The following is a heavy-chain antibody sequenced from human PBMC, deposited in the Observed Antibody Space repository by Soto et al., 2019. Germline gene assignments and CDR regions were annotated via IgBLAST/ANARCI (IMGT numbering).Heavy chain of an antibody. V-gene: IGHV3-30-3*01. D-gene: IGHD3-3*01. CDR2: ISYDGSNK. CDR3: ARARGITIFGVVPLGDY. Sequence: QVQLVESGGGVVQPGRSLRLSCAASGFTFSSYAMHWVRQAPGKGLEWVAVISYDGSNKYYADSVKGRFTISRDNSKNTLYLQMNSLRAEDTAVYYCARARGITIFGVVPLGDYWGQGTLVTVSS. CDR1: GFTFSSYA. J-gene: IGHJ4*02.